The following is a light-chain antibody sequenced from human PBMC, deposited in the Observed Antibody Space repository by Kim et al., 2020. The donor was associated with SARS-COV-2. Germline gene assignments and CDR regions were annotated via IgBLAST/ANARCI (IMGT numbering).Light chain of an antibody. CDR3: NSRDSNDNVV. CDR1: GLRCSY. Sequence: ALGQTVPLTCQGAGLRCSYASWYQQKPGPAPLVVIYSKNNRPSGIPDRFSGSSSVNPASLTITGTQAGDEADYYCNSRDSNDNVVFGGGTQLTVL. V-gene: IGLV3-19*01. J-gene: IGLJ2*01. CDR2: SKN.